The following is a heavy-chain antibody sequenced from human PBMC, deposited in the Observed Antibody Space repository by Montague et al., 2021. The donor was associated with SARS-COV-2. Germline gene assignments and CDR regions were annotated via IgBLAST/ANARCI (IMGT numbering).Heavy chain of an antibody. V-gene: IGHV4-34*01. Sequence: SETLSLTCAVYGGSFSGYDWSWIRQSPGKGLEWIWEIDHSGSTKYNPSLTSRLTLSVDTSKNQFSLKLSSVTAADTAVYYCARGSVEITLVAVVFTGGIYYYDYWGRGTLVTVSS. CDR3: ARGSVEITLVAVVFTGGIYYYDY. CDR2: IDHSGST. D-gene: IGHD3-22*01. J-gene: IGHJ4*02. CDR1: GGSFSGYD.